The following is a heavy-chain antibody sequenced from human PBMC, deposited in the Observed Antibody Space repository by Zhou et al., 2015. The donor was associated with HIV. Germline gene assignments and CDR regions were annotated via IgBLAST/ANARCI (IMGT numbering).Heavy chain of an antibody. D-gene: IGHD2-15*01. CDR3: AEVPCSGGSCYPNDAFDI. V-gene: IGHV1-69*01. Sequence: QVQLVQSGAEVKKPGSSVKVSCKASGGTFSSYAISWVRQAPGQGLEWMGGIIPIFGTANYAQKFQGRVTITADESTSTAYMELSSLRSEDTAVYYCAEVPCSGGSCYPNDAFDIWGQGTMVTVSS. J-gene: IGHJ3*02. CDR1: GGTFSSYA. CDR2: IIPIFGTA.